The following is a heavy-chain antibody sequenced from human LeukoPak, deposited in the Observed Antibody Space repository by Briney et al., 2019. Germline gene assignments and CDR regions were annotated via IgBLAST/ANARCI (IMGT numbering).Heavy chain of an antibody. J-gene: IGHJ4*02. CDR1: GGSLSSGGYY. V-gene: IGHV4-31*03. D-gene: IGHD3-10*01. Sequence: PSETLSLTCTVSGGSLSSGGYYWSWIRQHPGRGLEWIGYIYYSGSAYYNPSLKRRVTISVDTSENQFSLKLSSVTAADTAVYYCARVNYGSATKEDYWGQGTLVTVSS. CDR2: IYYSGSA. CDR3: ARVNYGSATKEDY.